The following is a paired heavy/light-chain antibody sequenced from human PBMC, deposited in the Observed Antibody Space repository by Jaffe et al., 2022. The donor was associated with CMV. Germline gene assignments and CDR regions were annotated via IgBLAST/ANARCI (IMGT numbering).Heavy chain of an antibody. CDR1: GFTFSSYW. CDR3: ARCPGAAMDPYFDY. D-gene: IGHD6-25*01. J-gene: IGHJ4*02. V-gene: IGHV3-7*03. Sequence: EVQLVESGGGLVQPGGSLRLSCAASGFTFSSYWMTWVRQSPGKGLEWVANIKHDGSERYYVDSLKGRFTISRDNANNSLYLQMNSLRVEDTAVYYCARCPGAAMDPYFDYWGQGIRVTVSS. CDR2: IKHDGSER.
Light chain of an antibody. V-gene: IGKV1-5*03. CDR2: KAF. J-gene: IGKJ5*01. Sequence: DIQLTQSPSSLSASVGDRVTITCRASQSVSGWLAWYQQKPGKAPKLLMYKAFTLETGVPSRFSGGGSGTEFTLTVSSLQPDDFATYYCQQYNNYPITFGQGTRLEIK. CDR1: QSVSGW. CDR3: QQYNNYPIT.